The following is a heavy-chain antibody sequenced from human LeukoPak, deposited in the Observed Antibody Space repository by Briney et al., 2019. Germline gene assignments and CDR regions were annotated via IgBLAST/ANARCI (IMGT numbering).Heavy chain of an antibody. D-gene: IGHD2-21*02. CDR2: IYHTGRT. V-gene: IGHV4-30-2*01. Sequence: SQTLSLTCLVSGDSLSSDTSSWTWIRQPPGKGLEWIGSIYHTGRTFDNPSLTRRVTISVYKSNHHFSLKLNSATAADTAVYYCASLNLAVTNFDFWGQGTLVTVSS. CDR3: ASLNLAVTNFDF. J-gene: IGHJ4*02. CDR1: GDSLSSDTSS.